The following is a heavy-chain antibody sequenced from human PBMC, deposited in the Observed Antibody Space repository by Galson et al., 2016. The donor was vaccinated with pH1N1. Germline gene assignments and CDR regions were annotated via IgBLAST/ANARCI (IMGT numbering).Heavy chain of an antibody. J-gene: IGHJ4*02. D-gene: IGHD2/OR15-2a*01. CDR2: LNTGNGNT. CDR1: GYTFITNA. V-gene: IGHV1-3*04. Sequence: SVKVSCKASGYTFITNAIHWVRQAPGQRLEWMGWLNTGNGNTRYSDQFQGRVTFTRDTSASTAYLELSSLRSEDTAVYYCARRLSRTSGYWGRGTLLIVSS. CDR3: ARRLSRTSGY.